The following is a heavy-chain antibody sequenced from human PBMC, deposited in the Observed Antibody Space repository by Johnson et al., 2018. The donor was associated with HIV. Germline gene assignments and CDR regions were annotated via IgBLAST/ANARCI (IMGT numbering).Heavy chain of an antibody. J-gene: IGHJ3*02. CDR2: IYSGGST. D-gene: IGHD3-10*01. CDR3: AIDMVRGVTAGGAFDI. Sequence: VQLVESGGGLVQPGGSLRLSCAASGFTVSSNYMSWVRQAPGKGLEWVSVIYSGGSTYYADSVKGRFTISRDNSKNTLYLQMNSLRAEDTAVYYCAIDMVRGVTAGGAFDIWGQGTMVTVSS. CDR1: GFTVSSNY. V-gene: IGHV3-66*01.